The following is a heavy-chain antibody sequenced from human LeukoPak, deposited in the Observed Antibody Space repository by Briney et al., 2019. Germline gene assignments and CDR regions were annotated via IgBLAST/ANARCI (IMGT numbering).Heavy chain of an antibody. J-gene: IGHJ4*02. V-gene: IGHV1-8*01. D-gene: IGHD6-13*01. CDR2: INPKSGRT. CDR3: ARGRSGLAAAGTYDY. Sequence: GASVKVSCKASGYTFTSSDINWVRQATGQGLEWMGWINPKSGRTDYAKKFQARVSMTMNTSISTAYMEVSSLRFEDTAVYYCARGRSGLAAAGTYDYWGQGTLITVSS. CDR1: GYTFTSSD.